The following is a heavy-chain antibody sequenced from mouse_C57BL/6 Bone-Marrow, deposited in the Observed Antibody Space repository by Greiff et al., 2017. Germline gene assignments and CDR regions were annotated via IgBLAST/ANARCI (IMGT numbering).Heavy chain of an antibody. D-gene: IGHD4-1*01. CDR2: INPSSGYT. CDR3: ARLWDEGYFDY. J-gene: IGHJ2*01. V-gene: IGHV1-4*01. CDR1: GYTFTSYT. Sequence: VQLQQSGAELARPGASVKMSCKASGYTFTSYTMHWVKQRPGQGLEWIGYINPSSGYTKYNQKFKDKATLTADKSSSTAYMQLSSLTSEDSAVYYCARLWDEGYFDYWGRGTTLTVSS.